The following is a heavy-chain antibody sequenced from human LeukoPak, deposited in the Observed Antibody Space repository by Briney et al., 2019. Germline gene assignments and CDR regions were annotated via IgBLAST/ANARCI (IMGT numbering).Heavy chain of an antibody. CDR2: IKPDGSEK. V-gene: IGHV3-7*05. CDR1: GFTFSTYW. J-gene: IGHJ4*02. D-gene: IGHD1-26*01. Sequence: PGGSLRLSCAASGFTFSTYWMTWVRQAPGKGLEWVANIKPDGSEKYYVDSVKGRFTISRDNARHSLYLQMNCLRVEDTAIYYCARRDTGSYSLPFDYWGQGTLVTVSS. CDR3: ARRDTGSYSLPFDY.